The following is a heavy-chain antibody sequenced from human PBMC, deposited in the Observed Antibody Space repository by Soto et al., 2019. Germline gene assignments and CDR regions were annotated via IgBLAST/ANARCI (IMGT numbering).Heavy chain of an antibody. Sequence: QVQLVESGGGVVQPGRSLRLSCAASGFTFSRYTMHWVRQAPGKGLEWVAAISDDGSNTYYADSVKGRFTISRDNSKNTLYLQMNSLTTEDTAVHYCAREVYYDFWSGFNTQPYYFDDWGQGTLVTVSS. CDR2: ISDDGSNT. J-gene: IGHJ4*02. CDR3: AREVYYDFWSGFNTQPYYFDD. V-gene: IGHV3-30-3*01. CDR1: GFTFSRYT. D-gene: IGHD3-3*01.